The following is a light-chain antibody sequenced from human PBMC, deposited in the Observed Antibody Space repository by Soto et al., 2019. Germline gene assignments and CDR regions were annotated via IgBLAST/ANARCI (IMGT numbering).Light chain of an antibody. CDR1: QGISSY. V-gene: IGKV1-9*01. Sequence: IQLTQSPSSLSASVGDRVTVTCRACQGISSYLAWYQQKPGKAPKLLIYAASSLQSGVPSRFSGSGSGTDFTLTISSLRPEDFETYYCQQLNSYPRTFGPGTKVDIK. CDR3: QQLNSYPRT. CDR2: AAS. J-gene: IGKJ3*01.